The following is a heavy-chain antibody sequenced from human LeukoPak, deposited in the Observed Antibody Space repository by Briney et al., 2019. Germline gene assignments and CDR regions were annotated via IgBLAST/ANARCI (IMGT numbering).Heavy chain of an antibody. CDR3: AKDLEYPGAY. Sequence: PGGSLRLSCAASGFTFSSYAMSWVRQAPGKGLEWVSLISGDGGSTYYADSVKGRFTISRDNSKSSLYLQMNSLRTEDTALYYCAKDLEYPGAYWGQGTLVTVSS. CDR2: ISGDGGST. CDR1: GFTFSSYA. V-gene: IGHV3-43*02. D-gene: IGHD2/OR15-2a*01. J-gene: IGHJ4*02.